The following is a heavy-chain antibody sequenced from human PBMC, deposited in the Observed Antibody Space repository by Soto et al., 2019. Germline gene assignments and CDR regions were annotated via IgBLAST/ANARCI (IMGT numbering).Heavy chain of an antibody. CDR2: IDPSDSYT. CDR3: ARRAAAGSWFDP. D-gene: IGHD6-13*01. CDR1: GYSFTSYW. J-gene: IGHJ5*02. Sequence: EVQLVQSGAEVKKPGESLRISCKGSGYSFTSYWISWVRQMPGQDLEWMGRIDPSDSYTNYSPSFQGHVTISADKSISTAYLQWSTLKASDTAMYYSARRAAAGSWFDPWGQGALVTVSS. V-gene: IGHV5-10-1*01.